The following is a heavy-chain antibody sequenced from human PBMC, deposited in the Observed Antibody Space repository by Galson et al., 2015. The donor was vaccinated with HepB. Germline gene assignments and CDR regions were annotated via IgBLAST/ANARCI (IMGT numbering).Heavy chain of an antibody. CDR2: THYRSKWYS. Sequence: CAISGDSVFSNRAAWSWIRQSPSRGLEWLGRTHYRSKWYSDYAESVKSRITINPDPSRNQFSLQLNSVTPEDTAVYYCASHYSSGWYGGASFEDWGQGTLVTVSS. V-gene: IGHV6-1*01. CDR1: GDSVFSNRAA. D-gene: IGHD6-19*01. CDR3: ASHYSSGWYGGASFED. J-gene: IGHJ4*02.